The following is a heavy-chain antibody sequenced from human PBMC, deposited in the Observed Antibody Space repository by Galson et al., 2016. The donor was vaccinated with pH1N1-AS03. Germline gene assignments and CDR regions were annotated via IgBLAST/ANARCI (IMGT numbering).Heavy chain of an antibody. Sequence: QSGAEVTKPGESLQISCKGSGSSFTNHWIAWVRQMPGKGLEWMGFIYPVDSDTRYSPSFQGQVTISADKSVTTAYLQWSSLKASDTAIYYCARHREYQVLSSAMDVWGQGTTVTVS. CDR2: IYPVDSDT. V-gene: IGHV5-51*01. CDR1: GSSFTNHW. D-gene: IGHD2-2*01. CDR3: ARHREYQVLSSAMDV. J-gene: IGHJ6*02.